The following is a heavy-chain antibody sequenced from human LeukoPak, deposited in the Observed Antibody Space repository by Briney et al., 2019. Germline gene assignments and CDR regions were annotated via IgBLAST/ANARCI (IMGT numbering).Heavy chain of an antibody. CDR3: PTYMLDCRSTSCYHEA. J-gene: IGHJ5*02. CDR2: INWNGATT. D-gene: IGHD2-2*01. V-gene: IGHV3-20*04. Sequence: GGSLSPSCAPSGFTFYEYAIGRVRQVPGKGLEWVSAINWNGATTDYADSVKGRFTISRDNAKNSLYLQMNILRAEDTAFYYCPTYMLDCRSTSCYHEAWGQGTLVTVSS. CDR1: GFTFYEYA.